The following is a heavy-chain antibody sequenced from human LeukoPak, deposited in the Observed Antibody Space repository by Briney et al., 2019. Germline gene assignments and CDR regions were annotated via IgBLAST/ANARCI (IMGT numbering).Heavy chain of an antibody. D-gene: IGHD5-24*01. J-gene: IGHJ4*02. V-gene: IGHV3-7*01. CDR2: IKQDGSEK. CDR3: ARVDGYKLYYFDY. CDR1: GFTFSSYW. Sequence: GGSLRLSCAASGFTFSSYWMSWARQAPGKGLEWVANIKQDGSEKYYVDSVKGRFTISRDNAKNSLYLQMNSLRAEDTAVYYCARVDGYKLYYFDYWGQGTLVTVSS.